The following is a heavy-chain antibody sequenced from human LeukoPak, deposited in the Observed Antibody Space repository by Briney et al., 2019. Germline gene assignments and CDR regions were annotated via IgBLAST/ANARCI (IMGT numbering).Heavy chain of an antibody. CDR3: ARDQISINALDM. Sequence: SETLSLTCTVSGASFSGHYLTWIRHAPGKGLEWMGYISYIGSTKYNPSPKTRVTISVAPSKNMFSLKLRSVTAADTAVYYCARDQISINALDMWGQGTMVTVSS. CDR2: ISYIGST. J-gene: IGHJ3*02. V-gene: IGHV4-59*11. CDR1: GASFSGHY. D-gene: IGHD1-14*01.